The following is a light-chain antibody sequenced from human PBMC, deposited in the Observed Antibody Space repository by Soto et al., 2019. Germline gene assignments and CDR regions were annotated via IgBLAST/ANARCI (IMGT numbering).Light chain of an antibody. CDR1: QGVSKY. J-gene: IGKJ1*01. Sequence: DVQMTQSPSSLSASVGERVNITCRPNQGVSKYLNWYQQKPGKAPRLLIYSTSNLQGGVPSRFSGSGSGTDFTLTISSLQPEDFATYYCQQSYTSPWTFGQGTKVEIK. CDR2: STS. V-gene: IGKV1-39*01. CDR3: QQSYTSPWT.